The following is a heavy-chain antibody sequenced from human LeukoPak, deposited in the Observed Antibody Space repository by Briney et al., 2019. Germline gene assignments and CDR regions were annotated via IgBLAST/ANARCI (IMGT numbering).Heavy chain of an antibody. D-gene: IGHD6-25*01. V-gene: IGHV3-11*04. CDR2: ISGSGSTI. J-gene: IGHJ4*02. CDR3: ARDFIPAATFHS. CDR1: GFTFSDYY. Sequence: PGGSLRLSCAASGFTFSDYYMSWIRQAPGKGLQWVSYISGSGSTIYYADSVKGRFTISRDNAKNSLYLQMNSLRVEDTARYYCARDFIPAATFHSWGQGTRVTVSS.